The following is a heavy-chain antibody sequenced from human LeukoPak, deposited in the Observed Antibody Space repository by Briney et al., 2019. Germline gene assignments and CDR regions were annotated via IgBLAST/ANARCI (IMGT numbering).Heavy chain of an antibody. CDR2: INSDGSST. Sequence: GGSLRLSCAASGFTFSSYWMHWVRQAPGKGLVWVSRINSDGSSTSYADSVKGRFTISRDNAKNSLYLQMNSLRAEDTAVYYCASSTYYYDSSGYYKYYYYGMDVWGQGTTVTVSS. CDR3: ASSTYYYDSSGYYKYYYYGMDV. CDR1: GFTFSSYW. J-gene: IGHJ6*02. D-gene: IGHD3-22*01. V-gene: IGHV3-74*01.